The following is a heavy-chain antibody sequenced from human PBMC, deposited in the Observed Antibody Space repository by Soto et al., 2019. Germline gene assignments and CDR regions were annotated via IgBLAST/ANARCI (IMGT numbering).Heavy chain of an antibody. D-gene: IGHD6-19*01. Sequence: ASVKVSCKASGYTFTSYAMHWVRQAPGQRLEWMGWINAGNGNTKYSQKFQGRVTITRDTSASTAYMELSSLRSEDTAVYYCASNAPIGAVAAWFAFDIWGQGTMVTVSS. J-gene: IGHJ3*02. V-gene: IGHV1-3*01. CDR1: GYTFTSYA. CDR2: INAGNGNT. CDR3: ASNAPIGAVAAWFAFDI.